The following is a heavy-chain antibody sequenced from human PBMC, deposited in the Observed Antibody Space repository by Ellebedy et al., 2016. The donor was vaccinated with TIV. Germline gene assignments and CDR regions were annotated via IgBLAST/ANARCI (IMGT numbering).Heavy chain of an antibody. J-gene: IGHJ4*02. CDR3: ARSRYFDSSGAY. CDR2: ISYDGSNK. Sequence: GGSLRLXCAASGFTFSSYGMHWVRQAPGKGLEWVAVISYDGSNKYYADSVKGRFTISRDNSENTLYLQMNSLRAEDTAVYYCARSRYFDSSGAYWGQGTLVTVSS. CDR1: GFTFSSYG. V-gene: IGHV3-30*03. D-gene: IGHD3-9*01.